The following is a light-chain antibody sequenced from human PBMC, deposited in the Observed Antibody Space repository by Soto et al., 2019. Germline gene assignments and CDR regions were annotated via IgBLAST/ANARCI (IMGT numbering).Light chain of an antibody. V-gene: IGKV3-11*01. CDR1: QSVSSN. Sequence: IVMTQSPSTLSVSPGERATLSCRASQSVSSNLAWYQQKPGQAPRLLIYDASNRATGIPARFSGSGSGTDFTLTISSLEPEDFAVYYCQQRSNWPITFAQGTRLEI. CDR2: DAS. CDR3: QQRSNWPIT. J-gene: IGKJ5*01.